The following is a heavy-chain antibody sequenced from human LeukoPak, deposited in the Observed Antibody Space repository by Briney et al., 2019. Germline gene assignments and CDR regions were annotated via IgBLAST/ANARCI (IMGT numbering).Heavy chain of an antibody. Sequence: GGSLRLSCAASGFTFSSYEMNWVRQAPGKGLEWVSYISSSGSTIYYAQPVMGRPSISRDNAKNCLYLQMNSLTAEDTAVYYCARGAVADTGYWYFDIWGPGTLLTVSS. CDR1: GFTFSSYE. CDR3: ARGAVADTGYWYFDI. D-gene: IGHD6-19*01. J-gene: IGHJ2*01. CDR2: ISSSGSTI. V-gene: IGHV3-48*03.